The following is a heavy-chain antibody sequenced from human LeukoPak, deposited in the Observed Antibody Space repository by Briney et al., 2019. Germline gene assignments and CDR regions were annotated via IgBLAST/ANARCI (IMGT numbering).Heavy chain of an antibody. Sequence: SETLSLTCAVSGGSISSYYWSWIRQPPGKGLEWIGYIYYSGSTNYNPSLKSRVAISVDTSKNQFSLKLSSVTAADTAVYYCARGAAAGTHWGQGTLVTVSS. J-gene: IGHJ4*02. CDR2: IYYSGST. CDR3: ARGAAAGTH. D-gene: IGHD6-13*01. CDR1: GGSISSYY. V-gene: IGHV4-59*01.